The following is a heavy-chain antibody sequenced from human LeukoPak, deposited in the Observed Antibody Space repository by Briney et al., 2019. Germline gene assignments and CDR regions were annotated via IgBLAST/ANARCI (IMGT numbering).Heavy chain of an antibody. J-gene: IGHJ4*02. CDR3: TKEGTLTRKLSFDY. Sequence: PGGSLRLSCAASGFTFSAYAMGWVRQAPGKGLEWVSAISGGGDFSYYADSVTGRFTISRDNSKNTLFLQMNSLRAEDTAIYYCTKEGTLTRKLSFDYWGPGTLVTVSS. CDR2: ISGGGDFS. D-gene: IGHD4-17*01. V-gene: IGHV3-23*01. CDR1: GFTFSAYA.